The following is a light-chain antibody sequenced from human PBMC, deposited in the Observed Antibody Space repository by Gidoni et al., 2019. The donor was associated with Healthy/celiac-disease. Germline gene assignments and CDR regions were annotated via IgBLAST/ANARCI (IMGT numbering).Light chain of an antibody. Sequence: EIVLTQSPATLSLSPGERATLSCRASQSVSSYLAWYQQKPGQAPRLLIYDASNRATGIPARFSGSGSGTDFTLTISSLEPEDFAVYYCQQRNRRFGGGTKVEIK. J-gene: IGKJ4*01. V-gene: IGKV3-11*01. CDR1: QSVSSY. CDR3: QQRNRR. CDR2: DAS.